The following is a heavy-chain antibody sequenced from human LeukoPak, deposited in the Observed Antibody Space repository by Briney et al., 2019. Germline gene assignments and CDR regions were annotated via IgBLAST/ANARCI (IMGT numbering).Heavy chain of an antibody. CDR2: ISGSGGST. CDR3: ASLALGFCSSTNCLYFDY. Sequence: PGGSLRLSCAASGFTFSSYAMSLVRQAPGKGLEWVSAISGSGGSTYYADSVKGRFTISRDNSKNTLYLQMNSLRAEDTAVYYCASLALGFCSSTNCLYFDYWGQGSLVSVSS. J-gene: IGHJ4*02. CDR1: GFTFSSYA. V-gene: IGHV3-23*01. D-gene: IGHD2-2*01.